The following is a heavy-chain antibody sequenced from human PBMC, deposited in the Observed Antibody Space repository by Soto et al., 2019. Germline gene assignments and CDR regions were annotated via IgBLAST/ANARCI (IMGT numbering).Heavy chain of an antibody. Sequence: EVQLVESGGGLVKPGGSLRLSCAASGFTFSTYSMNWVRQAPGKGLEWVSSISSSSSYIYYADSVKGRFTISRDNAKNSLYLQMNSLRAEDTAVYYCARGMGATIDYWGQGTLVTVSS. CDR1: GFTFSTYS. V-gene: IGHV3-21*01. J-gene: IGHJ4*02. CDR3: ARGMGATIDY. D-gene: IGHD1-26*01. CDR2: ISSSSSYI.